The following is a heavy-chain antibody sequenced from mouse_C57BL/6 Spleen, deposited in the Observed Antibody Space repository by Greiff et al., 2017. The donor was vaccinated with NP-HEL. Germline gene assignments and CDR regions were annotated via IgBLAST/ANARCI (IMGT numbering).Heavy chain of an antibody. CDR2: SRNKANDYTT. J-gene: IGHJ4*01. V-gene: IGHV7-1*01. D-gene: IGHD2-3*01. CDR1: GFTFSDFY. CDR3: ARDAGYFYAMDY. Sequence: EVKLMESGGGLVQSGRSLRLSCATSGFTFSDFYMEWVRQAPGKGLEWIAASRNKANDYTTEYSASVKGRFIVSRDTSQSILYLQMNALRAEDTAIYYCARDAGYFYAMDYWGQGTSVTVSS.